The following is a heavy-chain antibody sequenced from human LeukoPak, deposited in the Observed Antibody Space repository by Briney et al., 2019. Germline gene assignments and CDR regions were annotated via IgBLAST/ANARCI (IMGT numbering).Heavy chain of an antibody. CDR1: GGSVSSSSYF. Sequence: PSETLSLTCTVSGGSVSSSSYFWGWIRQPPGKGLEWIGSIYYSGTAYCNPSLKSRVTISVDTSKDQFSLMLSSVTAADTAVYYCARAPNPNSSGWYVFDHWGQGTLVTVFS. CDR3: ARAPNPNSSGWYVFDH. J-gene: IGHJ4*02. CDR2: IYYSGTA. V-gene: IGHV4-39*07. D-gene: IGHD6-19*01.